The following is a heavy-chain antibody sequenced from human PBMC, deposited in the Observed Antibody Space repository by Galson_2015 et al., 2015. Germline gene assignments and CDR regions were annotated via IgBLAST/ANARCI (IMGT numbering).Heavy chain of an antibody. Sequence: SCKASGYTFTSYDINWVRQATGQGLEWMGWMNPNSGNTGYAQKFQGRVTMTRNTSISTAYMELSSLRSEDTAVYYCARGFPRSGHYDILTPPDYWGQGTLVTVSS. V-gene: IGHV1-8*01. D-gene: IGHD3-9*01. CDR1: GYTFTSYD. CDR2: MNPNSGNT. CDR3: ARGFPRSGHYDILTPPDY. J-gene: IGHJ4*02.